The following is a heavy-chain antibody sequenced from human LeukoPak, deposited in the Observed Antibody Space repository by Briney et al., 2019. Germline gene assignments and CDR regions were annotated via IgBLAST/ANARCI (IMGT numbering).Heavy chain of an antibody. V-gene: IGHV4-59*01. Sequence: SETLSLTCTVSGGSISSYYWSWIRQPPGKGLEWIGYIYYSGSTNYNPSLKSRVTISVDTSKNQFSLKLSPVTAADTAVYYCARDLHGMDVWGQGTTVTISS. J-gene: IGHJ6*02. CDR2: IYYSGST. CDR3: ARDLHGMDV. CDR1: GGSISSYY.